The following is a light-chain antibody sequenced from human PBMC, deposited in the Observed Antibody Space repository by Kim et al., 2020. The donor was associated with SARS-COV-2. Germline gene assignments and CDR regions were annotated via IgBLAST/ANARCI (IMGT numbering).Light chain of an antibody. CDR1: GLRSSY. V-gene: IGLV3-19*01. J-gene: IGLJ2*01. Sequence: GPTVRITCQGDGLRSSYASWYQQKPEQAPKLVVFAKNNRPSGMPDRFSGYSSGRTASLTIAGAQAEDEADYYCHARDSIGNDVIFGGGTQLTVL. CDR2: AKN. CDR3: HARDSIGNDVI.